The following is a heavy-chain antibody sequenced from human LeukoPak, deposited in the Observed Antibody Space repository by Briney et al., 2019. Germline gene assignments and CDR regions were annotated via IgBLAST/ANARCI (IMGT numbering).Heavy chain of an antibody. CDR2: ISSSSSYI. J-gene: IGHJ6*03. CDR1: RFTFSSYS. CDR3: ARDKVASQRAAYYMDV. D-gene: IGHD6-25*01. V-gene: IGHV3-21*01. Sequence: GGSLILSCTASRFTFSSYSMNWVRQAPGKGLEWVSYISSSSSYIYYAVSVKGRFTISRDNGKNSLYLQMNSLRAEDTAVYYCARDKVASQRAAYYMDVWGKGTTVTVSS.